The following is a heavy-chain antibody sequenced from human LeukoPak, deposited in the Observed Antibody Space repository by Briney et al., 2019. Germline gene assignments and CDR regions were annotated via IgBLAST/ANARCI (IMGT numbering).Heavy chain of an antibody. D-gene: IGHD6-13*01. CDR2: ISGSGDKT. CDR1: GFTFSSYA. Sequence: GGSLRLSCAASGFTFSSYAMSWVRQAPGKGLEWVSAISGSGDKTYYADSVKGRFTISRDSSKNTMYLQMNSLRAEDTAVYYCAKDIIIAAAGPAYFDYWGQGTLVTVSS. V-gene: IGHV3-23*01. CDR3: AKDIIIAAAGPAYFDY. J-gene: IGHJ4*02.